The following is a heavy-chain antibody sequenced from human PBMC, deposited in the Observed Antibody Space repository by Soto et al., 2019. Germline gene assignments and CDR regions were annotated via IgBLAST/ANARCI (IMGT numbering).Heavy chain of an antibody. V-gene: IGHV1-18*01. CDR3: ARDMDSYGIYYFDY. Sequence: ASVKVSCKATGYTFTSYGISWVRQAPGQGLEWMGWISAYNGNTNYAQKLQGRVTMTTDTSTSTAYMELRSLRSDDTAVYYCARDMDSYGIYYFDYWGQGTLVTVSS. CDR2: ISAYNGNT. D-gene: IGHD5-18*01. CDR1: GYTFTSYG. J-gene: IGHJ4*02.